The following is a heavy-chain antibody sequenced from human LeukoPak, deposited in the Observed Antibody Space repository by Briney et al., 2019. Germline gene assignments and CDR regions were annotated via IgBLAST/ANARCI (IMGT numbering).Heavy chain of an antibody. D-gene: IGHD1-26*01. CDR3: ASQPGGAVGDYFDY. CDR1: GYTFTSYY. V-gene: IGHV1-46*01. J-gene: IGHJ4*02. Sequence: ASVKVSCKASGYTFTSYYIHWVRQAPGQGLEWMGIINPSGGSPTYTQKFQGRVTMTWDMSSRTVYMELSSLRSADTAVYYCASQPGGAVGDYFDYWGQGTLVTVSS. CDR2: INPSGGSP.